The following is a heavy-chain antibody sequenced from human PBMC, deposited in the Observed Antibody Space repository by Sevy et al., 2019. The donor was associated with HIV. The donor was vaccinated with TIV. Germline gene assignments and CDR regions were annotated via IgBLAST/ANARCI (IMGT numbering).Heavy chain of an antibody. V-gene: IGHV3-9*01. J-gene: IGHJ4*02. Sequence: GGSLRLSCAASGFTFDDYAMHWVRQAPGKGLEWVSGISWNSGSIGYADSVKGRFTISRDNAKNSLYLQMISLRAEDTASYYCAKGGRGVLMVYGGSYDYWGQGTLVTVSS. D-gene: IGHD2-8*01. CDR2: ISWNSGSI. CDR1: GFTFDDYA. CDR3: AKGGRGVLMVYGGSYDY.